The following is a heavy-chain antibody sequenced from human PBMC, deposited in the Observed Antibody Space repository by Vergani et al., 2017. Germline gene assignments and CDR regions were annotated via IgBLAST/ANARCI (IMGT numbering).Heavy chain of an antibody. Sequence: EVQLLESGGGLVQPGGSLRLSCAASGFTFNSYAMSWVRQAPGKGLEWVSAISGGGGNTYYADSVKGRFTISRDNSKNTLYLQMNSLRAEDTAVYYCAKDTTVTLPFDYWGQGTLVTVSS. J-gene: IGHJ4*02. V-gene: IGHV3-23*01. CDR1: GFTFNSYA. D-gene: IGHD4-17*01. CDR2: ISGGGGNT. CDR3: AKDTTVTLPFDY.